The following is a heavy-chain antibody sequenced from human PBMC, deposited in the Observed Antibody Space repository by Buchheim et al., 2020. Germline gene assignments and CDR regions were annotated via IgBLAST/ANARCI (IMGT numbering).Heavy chain of an antibody. D-gene: IGHD5-24*01. V-gene: IGHV3-30*18. CDR1: GFTFSSYG. Sequence: QVQLVESGGGVVQPGRSLRLSCAASGFTFSSYGMHWVRQAPGKGLEWVVVISYDGSNKYYADSVKGRFTISRDNSKNTLYLQMNSLRAEDTAVYYCAKDRVGDGYNSYFDYWGQGTL. CDR3: AKDRVGDGYNSYFDY. CDR2: ISYDGSNK. J-gene: IGHJ4*02.